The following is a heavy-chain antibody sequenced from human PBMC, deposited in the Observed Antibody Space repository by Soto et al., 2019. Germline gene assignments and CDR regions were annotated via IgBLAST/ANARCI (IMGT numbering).Heavy chain of an antibody. CDR1: GGSISSGGYS. V-gene: IGHV4-30-2*01. J-gene: IGHJ4*01. CDR3: ARHHRPPSYYFDY. D-gene: IGHD2-21*01. CDR2: IYHSGST. Sequence: SETLSLTCAVSGGSISSGGYSWSWIRQPPGKGLEWIGYIYHSGSTYYNPSLKSRVTISVDRSKNQFSLKLSSVTAADTAVYYCARHHRPPSYYFDYWGKGTLVTVSS.